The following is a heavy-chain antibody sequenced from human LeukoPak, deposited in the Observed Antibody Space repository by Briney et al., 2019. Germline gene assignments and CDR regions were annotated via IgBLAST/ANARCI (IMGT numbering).Heavy chain of an antibody. D-gene: IGHD2-15*01. CDR3: AKSVLYIGYCSGGSCYPDY. CDR2: ISGSGGNT. CDR1: GFTFNSYA. V-gene: IGHV3-23*01. J-gene: IGHJ4*02. Sequence: GGSLRLSCAASGFTFNSYAMSWVRQAPGKGLEWVSTISGSGGNTYYADSVKGRFTISRDNSKNTLYLQMNSLRAEDTAVYYCAKSVLYIGYCSGGSCYPDYWGQGTLVTVSS.